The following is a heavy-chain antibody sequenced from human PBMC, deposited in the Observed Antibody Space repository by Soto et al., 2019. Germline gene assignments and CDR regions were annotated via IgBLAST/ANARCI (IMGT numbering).Heavy chain of an antibody. J-gene: IGHJ6*02. V-gene: IGHV3-23*01. D-gene: IGHD1-26*01. CDR1: GFTFNNYA. Sequence: PGGSLRLSCAPSGFTFNNYAMSWVRQAPGKGLEWVSGISASGASTYSADSVKGRFTISRDNSKNTLFLLMNSLRAEDTAVYYCAKHRGATTYYYDMDVWGQGTTVTVSS. CDR3: AKHRGATTYYYDMDV. CDR2: ISASGAST.